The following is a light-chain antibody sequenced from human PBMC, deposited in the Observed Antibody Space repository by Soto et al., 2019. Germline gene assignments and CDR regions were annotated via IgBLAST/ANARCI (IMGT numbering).Light chain of an antibody. CDR1: SSDVGGYNY. V-gene: IGLV2-14*03. CDR3: TSFTISGTVV. J-gene: IGLJ2*01. CDR2: DVT. Sequence: QSALTQPASVSGSPGQSITISCTGTSSDVGGYNYVSWYQQHPGKTPKLMIHDVTNRPSGVSNRFSGSKSGNTASLTISGLQAEDEADYYCTSFTISGTVVFGGGTKLTGL.